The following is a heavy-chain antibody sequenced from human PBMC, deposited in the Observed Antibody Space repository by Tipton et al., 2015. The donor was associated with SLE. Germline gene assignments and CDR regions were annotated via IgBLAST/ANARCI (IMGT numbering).Heavy chain of an antibody. CDR1: GGSISSGDYY. CDR2: IYYSGST. D-gene: IGHD4-17*01. Sequence: LRLSCTVSGGSISSGDYYWSWIRQPPGKGLEWIGYIYYSGSTNYNPSLKSRVTISVGTSKNQFSLKLSSVTAADTAVYYCARFAYGDYELIFDYWGQGTLVTVSS. CDR3: ARFAYGDYELIFDY. V-gene: IGHV4-61*08. J-gene: IGHJ4*02.